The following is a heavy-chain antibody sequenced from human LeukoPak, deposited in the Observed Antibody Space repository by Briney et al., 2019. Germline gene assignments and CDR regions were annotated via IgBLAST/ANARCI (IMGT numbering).Heavy chain of an antibody. CDR3: ARDYSSSSPWFDP. D-gene: IGHD6-6*01. CDR2: INPNSGGT. J-gene: IGHJ5*02. Sequence: ASVKVSCKASGYTFTGYYMHWVRQAPGQGLEWMGWINPNSGGTNYAQKFQGRVTMTRDTSISTAYMELSRLRSDDTAVYCCARDYSSSSPWFDPWGQGTLVTVSS. CDR1: GYTFTGYY. V-gene: IGHV1-2*02.